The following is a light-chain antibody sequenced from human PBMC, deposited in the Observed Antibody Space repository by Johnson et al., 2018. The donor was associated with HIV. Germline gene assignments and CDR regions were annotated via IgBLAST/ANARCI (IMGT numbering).Light chain of an antibody. CDR1: SSNIGKNY. Sequence: QSVLTQPPSVSAAPGQKVTISCSGSSSNIGKNYVSWYQQLPGTAPKVLIYDNNKRPSGFPDRFSGSKSGTSATLGITGLQPGDEADYYSGTWDSRLRARVFGTGTKVTVL. J-gene: IGLJ1*01. CDR2: DNN. CDR3: GTWDSRLRARV. V-gene: IGLV1-51*01.